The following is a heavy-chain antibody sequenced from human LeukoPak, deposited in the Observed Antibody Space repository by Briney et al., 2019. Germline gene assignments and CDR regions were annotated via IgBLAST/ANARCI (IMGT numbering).Heavy chain of an antibody. CDR3: ARRGSGWYVGF. J-gene: IGHJ4*02. CDR1: GHSFPTYW. CDR2: IYPGDSDT. V-gene: IGHV5-51*01. D-gene: IGHD6-19*01. Sequence: GQSLHISSPGPGHSFPTYWIAWAGSISPQGMDWMGFIYPGDSDTRYSPSFQGQVTISVDKSISTAYLQGSSVKASVIASYYGARRGSGWYVGFWGQGTLVTVSS.